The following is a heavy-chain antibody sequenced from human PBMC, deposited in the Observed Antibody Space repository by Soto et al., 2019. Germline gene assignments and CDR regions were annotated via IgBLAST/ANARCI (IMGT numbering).Heavy chain of an antibody. D-gene: IGHD2-8*01. CDR1: GGSITSNSPY. J-gene: IGHJ4*02. Sequence: LETLSLNCIVSGGSITSNSPYWGWIRQPPGKGLESIGNIYYDGNTYYNPSLKSRVTISLDTSKNQFSLRLNSVTAADTAVYYCARSSIVPRLLMYPFDFWGQGTLVTVSS. CDR3: ARSSIVPRLLMYPFDF. CDR2: IYYDGNT. V-gene: IGHV4-39*01.